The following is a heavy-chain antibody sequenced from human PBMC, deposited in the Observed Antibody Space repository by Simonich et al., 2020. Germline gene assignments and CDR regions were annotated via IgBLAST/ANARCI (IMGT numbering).Heavy chain of an antibody. CDR2: IYSGGSK. J-gene: IGHJ4*02. CDR1: GFTVSSNY. V-gene: IGHV3-53*01. CDR3: ARWTATGYYFDY. Sequence: EVQLVESGGGFIQPGGSLGLSGAASGFTVSSNYMSGVHQAPGKGLERVSVIYSGGSKYDADSVKGRFTISRDNSKNTLYLQINSLRAEDTAVYYCARWTATGYYFDYWGQGTLVTVSS. D-gene: IGHD1-1*01.